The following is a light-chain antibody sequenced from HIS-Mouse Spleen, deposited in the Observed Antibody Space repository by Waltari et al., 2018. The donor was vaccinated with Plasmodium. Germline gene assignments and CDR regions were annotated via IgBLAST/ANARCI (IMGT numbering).Light chain of an antibody. CDR3: QQYNNWSFT. J-gene: IGKJ3*01. CDR2: GAS. V-gene: IGKV3-15*01. Sequence: EIGMKQSPATLSVSPGERATLSCRANQSVSSNLAWYQQKPGQAPRLLIDGASNRATGIPARFSGSGSGTEFTLTISSLQSEDFAVYYCQQYNNWSFTFGPGTKVDIK. CDR1: QSVSSN.